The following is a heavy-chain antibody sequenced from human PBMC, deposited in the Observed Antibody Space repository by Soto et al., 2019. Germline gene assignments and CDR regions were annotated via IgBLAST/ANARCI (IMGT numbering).Heavy chain of an antibody. D-gene: IGHD1-1*01. J-gene: IGHJ3*02. CDR3: AQDARSIWNTGHYNDAFDI. CDR2: ISGSGAST. V-gene: IGHV3-23*01. CDR1: GFTFSSYA. Sequence: EVQLLESGGGLVQPGGSLRLSCAASGFTFSSYAMSWVRQAPGKGLEWVSAISGSGASTYYADSVKGRFTISRDNSENTLYVQMNSLRAEDTALYYCAQDARSIWNTGHYNDAFDIWGQGTMVTVSS.